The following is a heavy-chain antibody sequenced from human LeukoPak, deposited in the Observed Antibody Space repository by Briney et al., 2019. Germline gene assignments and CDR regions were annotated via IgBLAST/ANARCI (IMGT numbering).Heavy chain of an antibody. Sequence: ASVKVSCKASGYTFTSYDINWVRQATGQGLEWMGWMNPNSGNTGYAQKFQGRVTMTTDTSMSTAYMELRSLRSDDTAVYYCAREITMVRMDAFDIWGQGTMVTVSS. CDR3: AREITMVRMDAFDI. CDR2: MNPNSGNT. V-gene: IGHV1-8*01. CDR1: GYTFTSYD. J-gene: IGHJ3*02. D-gene: IGHD3-10*01.